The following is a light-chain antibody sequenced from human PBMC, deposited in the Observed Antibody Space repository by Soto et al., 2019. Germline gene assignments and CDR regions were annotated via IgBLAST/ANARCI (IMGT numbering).Light chain of an antibody. Sequence: QSALTQPPSASGSPGQSVTISCTGTSSDVGGYNYVSWYQQHPGKAPKLMIYKVSKRPSGVPDRFSGSKSGNTASLTVSGLQAEDEADYYCSSDAGSNNLVFGGGTKLTVL. CDR1: SSDVGGYNY. J-gene: IGLJ2*01. CDR3: SSDAGSNNLV. CDR2: KVS. V-gene: IGLV2-8*01.